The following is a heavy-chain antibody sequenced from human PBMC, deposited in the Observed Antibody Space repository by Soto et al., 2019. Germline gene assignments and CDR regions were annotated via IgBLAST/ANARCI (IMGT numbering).Heavy chain of an antibody. J-gene: IGHJ4*02. V-gene: IGHV1-46*01. Sequence: QVQLVQSGAEVKKPGASVKVSCKASGYTFIHCYIHWVRQAPGQGLEWMAIINPNGGSTNYAQKFRGRVTVTSDTSTTTVSMELNSLGSDDTAVYFCARSLLQGDFWGQGTLVTVSS. CDR1: GYTFIHCY. D-gene: IGHD2-21*01. CDR3: ARSLLQGDF. CDR2: INPNGGST.